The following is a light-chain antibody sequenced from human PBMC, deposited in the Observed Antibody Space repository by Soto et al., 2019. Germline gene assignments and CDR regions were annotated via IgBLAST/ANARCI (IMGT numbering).Light chain of an antibody. V-gene: IGKV3-20*01. Sequence: PWEIVTLSSRASQSVSSSYLTWYQQKPGQAPRLLIYGASTRATSIPARFSGSGSGTDFTLTISRLEPEDFAVYYCQQYGSSPGTFGQGTKVDI. CDR2: GAS. CDR1: QSVSSSY. CDR3: QQYGSSPGT. J-gene: IGKJ1*01.